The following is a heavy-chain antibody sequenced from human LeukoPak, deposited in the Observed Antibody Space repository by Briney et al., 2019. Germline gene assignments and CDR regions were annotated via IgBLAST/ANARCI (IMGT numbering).Heavy chain of an antibody. J-gene: IGHJ4*02. CDR2: INPSGGST. D-gene: IGHD3-10*01. V-gene: IGHV1-46*01. Sequence: ASVKVSCKASGYTFTSYYMHWVRQAPGQGLEWMGIINPSGGSTSYAQKFQGRVTMTRDMSTSTVYMELSSLKASDTAMYYCARHPLRRGRSGTLFDYWGQGTLVTVSS. CDR3: ARHPLRRGRSGTLFDY. CDR1: GYTFTSYY.